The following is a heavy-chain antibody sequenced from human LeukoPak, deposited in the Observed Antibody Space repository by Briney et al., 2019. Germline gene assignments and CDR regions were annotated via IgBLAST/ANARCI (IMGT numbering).Heavy chain of an antibody. V-gene: IGHV1-2*02. CDR1: GYTFTGYY. Sequence: ASVKVSFKSSGYTFTGYYLHWVRQAPGQGLEWMGWVNPYNGGTKYAQKFQGRVTMTSDTSITTAYMELSRLRSDDTAVYYCARGGPDSSGSTEHWGQGTLVTVSS. CDR2: VNPYNGGT. D-gene: IGHD3-22*01. CDR3: ARGGPDSSGSTEH. J-gene: IGHJ4*02.